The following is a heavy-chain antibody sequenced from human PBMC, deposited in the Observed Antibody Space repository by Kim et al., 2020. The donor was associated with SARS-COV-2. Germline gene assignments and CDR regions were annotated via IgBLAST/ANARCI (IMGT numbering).Heavy chain of an antibody. CDR3: ARAAIAARWFDP. Sequence: ASVKVSCKASGYTFTSYAMHWVRQAPGQRLEWMGWINAGNGNTKYSQKFQGRVTITRDTSASTAYMELSSLRSEDTAVYYCARAAIAARWFDPWGQGTLVTVSS. CDR1: GYTFTSYA. CDR2: INAGNGNT. J-gene: IGHJ5*02. V-gene: IGHV1-3*01. D-gene: IGHD6-25*01.